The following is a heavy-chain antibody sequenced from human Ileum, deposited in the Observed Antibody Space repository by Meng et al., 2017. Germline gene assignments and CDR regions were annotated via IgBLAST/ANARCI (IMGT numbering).Heavy chain of an antibody. Sequence: ESLKISCAVSGFNVNTNYMSWVRQAPGKGLEWVSGIYRSGSTYYRDSVEGRFAISRDNSKNTLNLEMNSLRPEDTAVYFCARGLAGDYVYPFDHWGQGTQVTVSS. CDR2: IYRSGST. V-gene: IGHV3-66*02. CDR1: GFNVNTNY. CDR3: ARGLAGDYVYPFDH. D-gene: IGHD4-17*01. J-gene: IGHJ4*02.